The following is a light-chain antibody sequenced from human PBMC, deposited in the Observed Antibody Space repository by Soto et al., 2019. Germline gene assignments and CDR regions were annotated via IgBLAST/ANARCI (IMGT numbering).Light chain of an antibody. CDR1: SSDVGGYNY. V-gene: IGLV2-14*01. J-gene: IGLJ1*01. CDR3: SSYTSRSTYV. Sequence: QSVLTQPASVSWSPGQSITISCTGTSSDVGGYNYVSWYQQHPGKAPKLMIYEVSERPSGVSNRFSGSNSGNTASLTISGLQAEDEADYYCSSYTSRSTYVFGTGTKLTVL. CDR2: EVS.